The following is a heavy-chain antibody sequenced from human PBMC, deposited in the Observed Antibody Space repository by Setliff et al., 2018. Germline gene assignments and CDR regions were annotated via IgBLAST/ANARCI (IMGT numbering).Heavy chain of an antibody. CDR3: VKEHNTGWPNLDS. CDR2: CGRKGVTT. J-gene: IGHJ4*02. Sequence: WVRQRPGRGLEWVSLCGRKGVTTFYARSMEDRFTVSRDNRKKSLYLQLNALKTEDTAFYYCVKEHNTGWPNLDSWGQGTLVTVSS. D-gene: IGHD2-8*02. V-gene: IGHV3-43*01.